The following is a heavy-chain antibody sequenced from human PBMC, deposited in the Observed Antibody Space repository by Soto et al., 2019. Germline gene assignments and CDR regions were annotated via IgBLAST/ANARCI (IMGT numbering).Heavy chain of an antibody. D-gene: IGHD6-13*01. Sequence: QVQLQESGPGLVKPSETLSLTCTVSGGSVSSGSYYWSWIRQPPGKGLEWIGYIYYSGSTNYNPSLKSRVTISVDTSKNQCSLKLSSVTAADTAVYYCARGSIAAGVGFDYWGQGTLVTVSS. V-gene: IGHV4-61*01. CDR1: GGSVSSGSYY. CDR2: IYYSGST. CDR3: ARGSIAAGVGFDY. J-gene: IGHJ4*02.